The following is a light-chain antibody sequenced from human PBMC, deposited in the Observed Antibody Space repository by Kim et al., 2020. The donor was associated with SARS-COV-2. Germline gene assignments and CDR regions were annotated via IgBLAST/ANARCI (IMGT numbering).Light chain of an antibody. Sequence: SPGERATLSCRASQTVSNNFLGWYQQKPGQAPRLLISGASSRATGIPDRFSGSGSGTDFTLTISRLEPEDFAVYYCQQYGSSPLTFGGGTKVDIK. J-gene: IGKJ4*01. CDR1: QTVSNNF. CDR2: GAS. V-gene: IGKV3-20*01. CDR3: QQYGSSPLT.